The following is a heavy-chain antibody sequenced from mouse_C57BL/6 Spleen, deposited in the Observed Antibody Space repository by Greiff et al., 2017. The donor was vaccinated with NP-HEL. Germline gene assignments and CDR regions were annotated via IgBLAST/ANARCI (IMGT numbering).Heavy chain of an antibody. CDR2: INPNYGTT. V-gene: IGHV1-39*01. Sequence: EVQLQQSGPELVKPGASVKISCKASGYSFTDYNMNWVKQSNGKSLEWIGVINPNYGTTSYNQKFKGKATLTVDQSSSTAYMQLNSLTSEDSAVYYCAKISTTVVATGNWYFDVWGTGTTVTVSS. CDR1: GYSFTDYN. D-gene: IGHD1-1*01. J-gene: IGHJ1*03. CDR3: AKISTTVVATGNWYFDV.